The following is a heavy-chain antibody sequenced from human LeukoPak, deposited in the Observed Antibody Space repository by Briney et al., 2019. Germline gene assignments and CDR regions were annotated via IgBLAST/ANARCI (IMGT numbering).Heavy chain of an antibody. D-gene: IGHD2-15*01. CDR1: GFTFSSYA. Sequence: PGGSLRLSCAASGFTFSSYAMSWVRQAPGKGLEWVSAISGSGGSTYYADSVKGRFTISRDNYKNTLYLQMNSLRAEDTAVYYCAKRIGYCSGGSCYHDAFDIWGQGTMVTVSS. CDR3: AKRIGYCSGGSCYHDAFDI. V-gene: IGHV3-23*01. J-gene: IGHJ3*02. CDR2: ISGSGGST.